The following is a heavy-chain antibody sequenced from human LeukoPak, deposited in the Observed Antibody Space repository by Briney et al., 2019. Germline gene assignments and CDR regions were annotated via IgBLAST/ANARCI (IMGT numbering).Heavy chain of an antibody. V-gene: IGHV1-2*02. Sequence: ASVTVSCKASGYTFTGYYLHWVRQAPGQGLEWMGWINPNSGGTNYAQKFQGRVTMTRDTSISTAYMELSRLRSDDTAVYYCAREQTTVTTTPWGVWGKGTTVTVSS. CDR3: AREQTTVTTTPWGV. CDR1: GYTFTGYY. D-gene: IGHD4-17*01. J-gene: IGHJ6*04. CDR2: INPNSGGT.